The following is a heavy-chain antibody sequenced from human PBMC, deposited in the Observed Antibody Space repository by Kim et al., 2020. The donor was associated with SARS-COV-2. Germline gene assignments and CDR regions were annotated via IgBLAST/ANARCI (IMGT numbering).Heavy chain of an antibody. CDR3: ARDPTLKIVDTAMVWDY. V-gene: IGHV3-21*01. CDR2: ISSSSSYI. D-gene: IGHD5-18*01. CDR1: GFTFSSYS. Sequence: GGSLRLSCAASGFTFSSYSMNWVRQAPGKGLEWVSSISSSSSYIYYADSVKGRFTISRDNAKNSLYLQMNSLRAEDTAVYYCARDPTLKIVDTAMVWDYWGQGTLVTVSS. J-gene: IGHJ4*02.